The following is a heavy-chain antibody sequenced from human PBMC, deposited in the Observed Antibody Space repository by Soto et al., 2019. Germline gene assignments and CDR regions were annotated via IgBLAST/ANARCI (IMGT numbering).Heavy chain of an antibody. Sequence: GGSLRLSCTASGFTFGDYAMSWFRQAPGKGLEWVGFIRSKAYGGTTEYAASVKGRFTISRDDSKSIAYLQMNSLKTGDTALYYCTSENYYDSTADYWGQGTLVTVSS. CDR1: GFTFGDYA. CDR3: TSENYYDSTADY. CDR2: IRSKAYGGTT. V-gene: IGHV3-49*03. J-gene: IGHJ4*02. D-gene: IGHD3-22*01.